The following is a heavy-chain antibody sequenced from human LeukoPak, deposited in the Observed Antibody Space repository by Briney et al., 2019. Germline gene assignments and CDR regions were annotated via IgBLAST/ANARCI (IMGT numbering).Heavy chain of an antibody. J-gene: IGHJ4*02. CDR1: GYTFTSYG. CDR3: ARGPVYYYDSSGYSLRY. D-gene: IGHD3-22*01. Sequence: ASVKVSCKASGYTFTSYGISWVRQAPGQGLERMGWISVYNGNTNYAQKFQGRVTMTRDTSTSTVYMELSSLGSEDTAVYYCARGPVYYYDSSGYSLRYWGQGTLVTVSS. CDR2: ISVYNGNT. V-gene: IGHV1-18*01.